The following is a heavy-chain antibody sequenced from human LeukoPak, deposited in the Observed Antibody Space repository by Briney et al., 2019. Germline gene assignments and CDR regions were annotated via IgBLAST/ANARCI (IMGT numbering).Heavy chain of an antibody. Sequence: PSETLSLTCAVYGGSFSGYYWSWIRQPPGKGLEWIGEINHSGSTNYNPSLKSRVTISVDTSKNQFPLKLSSVTAADTAVYYCARRVRGVIISFHMDVWGKGTTVTVSS. CDR2: INHSGST. J-gene: IGHJ6*03. CDR3: ARRVRGVIISFHMDV. D-gene: IGHD3-10*01. V-gene: IGHV4-34*01. CDR1: GGSFSGYY.